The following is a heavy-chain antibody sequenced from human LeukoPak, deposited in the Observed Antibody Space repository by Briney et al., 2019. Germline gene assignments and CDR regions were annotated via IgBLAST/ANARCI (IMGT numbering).Heavy chain of an antibody. D-gene: IGHD3-16*02. V-gene: IGHV4-59*01. Sequence: SETLSLTCTVSGGSISSYYWSWIRQPPGKGLEWIGYIYYSGSANYNPPLKSRVTISVDTSKNQFSLKLSSVTAADTAVYYCARGSYPTALDYWGQGTLVTVSS. CDR1: GGSISSYY. CDR2: IYYSGSA. J-gene: IGHJ4*02. CDR3: ARGSYPTALDY.